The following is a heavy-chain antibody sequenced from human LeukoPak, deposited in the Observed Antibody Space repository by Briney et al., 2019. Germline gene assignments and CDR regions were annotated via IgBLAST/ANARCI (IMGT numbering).Heavy chain of an antibody. V-gene: IGHV3-21*01. CDR1: GFTFSSYS. CDR2: ISSSSSYI. CDR3: ARDYDFWSAFDY. Sequence: PGGSLRLSCAASGFTFSSYSMNWVRQAPGKGLEWVSPISSSSSYIYYADSVKGRFTISRDNAKNSLYLQMNSLRAEDTAVYYCARDYDFWSAFDYWGQGTLVTVSS. D-gene: IGHD3-3*01. J-gene: IGHJ4*02.